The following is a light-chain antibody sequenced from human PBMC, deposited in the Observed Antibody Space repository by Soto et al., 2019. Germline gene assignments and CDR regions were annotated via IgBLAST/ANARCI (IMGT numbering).Light chain of an antibody. J-gene: IGKJ2*01. CDR2: GAS. CDR1: QDVGTNY. V-gene: IGKV3-20*01. CDR3: QQFINSPYMYI. Sequence: EVVLTQSPGTLSLSPGEGATLSCRSSQDVGTNYLAWYQQKPGQAPRLLIFGASSRASGVPGRFSGSGSGTDFTPTNRRLEPEDFAVYYCQQFINSPYMYIFGQGTKLEI.